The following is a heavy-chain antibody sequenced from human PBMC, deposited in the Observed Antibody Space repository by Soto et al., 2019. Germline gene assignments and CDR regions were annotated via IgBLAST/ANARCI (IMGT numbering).Heavy chain of an antibody. V-gene: IGHV1-18*01. CDR2: ISTYNGDT. Sequence: QVQLVQSGAEVKKPGASVKVSCKASGYTFTRSGISWVRQAPGQGLEWMGWISTYNGDTNYAQTFQGRVTMTTDTSTSTVHIEVRSRRSDDTAVYYCAREGGAPYYYYGMDVWGQGTPVTVSS. J-gene: IGHJ6*02. CDR1: GYTFTRSG. CDR3: AREGGAPYYYYGMDV. D-gene: IGHD4-17*01.